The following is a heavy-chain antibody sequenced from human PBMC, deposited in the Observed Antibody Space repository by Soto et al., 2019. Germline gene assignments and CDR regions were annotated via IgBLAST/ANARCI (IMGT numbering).Heavy chain of an antibody. D-gene: IGHD2-2*01. V-gene: IGHV1-69*13. CDR2: IIPIFGTA. Sequence: GASVKVSCKASGGTFSSYAISWVRQAPGQGLEWMGGIIPIFGTANYAQKFQGRVTITADESTSTAYMELSSLRSEDTAVYYCARDSEGPAATRGLYYYYGMDVWGQGTTVTVSS. CDR1: GGTFSSYA. CDR3: ARDSEGPAATRGLYYYYGMDV. J-gene: IGHJ6*02.